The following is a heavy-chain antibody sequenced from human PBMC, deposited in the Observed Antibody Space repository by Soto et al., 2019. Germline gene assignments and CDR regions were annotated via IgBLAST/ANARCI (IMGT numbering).Heavy chain of an antibody. CDR1: SGSITTSY. CDR3: ARGEEAFFYSGLDV. Sequence: SETLSLTCTVSSGSITTSYGSWVRRPPGKGLEWIAYIYGTGISGYSPSTSYNPSLKSRVTMSVNTSKSQYSLKLPSVTAADTAVYYCARGEEAFFYSGLDVWGQGITVTVSS. V-gene: IGHV4-59*01. CDR2: IYGTGISGYSPST. J-gene: IGHJ6*02.